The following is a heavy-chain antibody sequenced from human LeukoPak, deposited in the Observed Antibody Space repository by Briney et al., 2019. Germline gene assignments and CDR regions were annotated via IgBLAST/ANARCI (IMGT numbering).Heavy chain of an antibody. J-gene: IGHJ4*02. CDR1: GFTFSSYW. D-gene: IGHD2-2*01. Sequence: PGGSLRLSCAASGFTFSSYWMSWVRQAPGKRLEWVANINQDGSGEYYVDSVKGRFTISRDNAKNSLYLHTNSLRAEDTAVYYCARAGPYQLPPRPVDYWGQGTLVTVSS. CDR3: ARAGPYQLPPRPVDY. V-gene: IGHV3-7*01. CDR2: INQDGSGE.